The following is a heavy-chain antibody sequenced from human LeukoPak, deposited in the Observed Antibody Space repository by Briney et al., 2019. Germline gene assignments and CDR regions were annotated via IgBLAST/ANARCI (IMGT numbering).Heavy chain of an antibody. V-gene: IGHV3-9*01. CDR2: ISWNSGSI. CDR1: GFTFDDYA. CDR3: AARFRDGLDI. Sequence: PGGSLRLSCAASGFTFDDYAMHWVRQAPGKGLEWVSGISWNSGSIGYADSVKGRFTISRDNAKNTLYLQMNSLRAEDTAVYYCAARFRDGLDIWGQGTMVTVSS. J-gene: IGHJ3*02.